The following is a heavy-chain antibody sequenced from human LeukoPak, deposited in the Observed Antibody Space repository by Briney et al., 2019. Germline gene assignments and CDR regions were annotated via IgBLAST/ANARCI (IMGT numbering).Heavy chain of an antibody. CDR3: ARGHYCGGDCYAFDI. D-gene: IGHD2-21*02. Sequence: GGSLRLSCVASGFTFDDYGMSWVRHAPGTGLEGVSGINWNGGSTGYADSGKGRFTISRDNAKNSLYLQMNSLRAEDTALYYCARGHYCGGDCYAFDIWGQGTMVTVSS. CDR2: INWNGGST. J-gene: IGHJ3*02. CDR1: GFTFDDYG. V-gene: IGHV3-20*04.